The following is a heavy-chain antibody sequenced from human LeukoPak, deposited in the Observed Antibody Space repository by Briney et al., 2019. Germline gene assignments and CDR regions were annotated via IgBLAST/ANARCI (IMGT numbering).Heavy chain of an antibody. J-gene: IGHJ4*02. V-gene: IGHV4-39*02. CDR1: GGSISSSSYY. Sequence: NSSETLSLTCTVSGGSISSSSYYWAWIRQPPGKGLEWIGSIYYSGSTYYNPSLKSRVTISVDTSKNQFSLKLTSVTAADTAVYYCTREYSSSSDYWGQGTLVTVSS. CDR2: IYYSGST. D-gene: IGHD6-6*01. CDR3: TREYSSSSDY.